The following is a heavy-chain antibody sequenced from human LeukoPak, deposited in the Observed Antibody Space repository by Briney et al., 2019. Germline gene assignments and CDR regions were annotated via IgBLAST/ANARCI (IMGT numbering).Heavy chain of an antibody. Sequence: GGSLRLSCAASGFTVSSNYMSWVRQAPGKGLEWVSIIYSGAGTYYADSVKGRFTISRDNSENTLNLQMNSLRAEDTAIYYCAKARAGDITAAFNYWGQGTLVTVSS. J-gene: IGHJ4*02. V-gene: IGHV3-53*01. CDR3: AKARAGDITAAFNY. D-gene: IGHD6-13*01. CDR2: IYSGAGT. CDR1: GFTVSSNY.